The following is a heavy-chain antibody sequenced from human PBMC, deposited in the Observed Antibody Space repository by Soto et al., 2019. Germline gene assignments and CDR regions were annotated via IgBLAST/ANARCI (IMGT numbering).Heavy chain of an antibody. Sequence: QVQLVQSGAELKKPGSSVKVSCKASGDTFSFYTINWVRQAPGLGLEWMGRVNPILSMSNYAQKFQGRVTMAAHTSTSTADMELRSLRSEDTACYYCAKSYGSGYRAFDYWGQGALVTVSS. CDR2: VNPILSMS. D-gene: IGHD3-10*01. CDR3: AKSYGSGYRAFDY. J-gene: IGHJ4*02. CDR1: GDTFSFYT. V-gene: IGHV1-69*02.